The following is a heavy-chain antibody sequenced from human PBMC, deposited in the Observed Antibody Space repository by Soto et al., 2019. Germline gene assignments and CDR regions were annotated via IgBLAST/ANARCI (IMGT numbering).Heavy chain of an antibody. CDR3: AREWANSSGYPVDL. CDR2: IIPVFGIP. V-gene: IGHV1-69*04. J-gene: IGHJ5*02. D-gene: IGHD3-22*01. CDR1: GGNFNSFS. Sequence: QLVQSGAEVRKPGSSLKVSCKASGGNFNSFSVSWVRQAPGQGLEWMGNIIPVFGIPTYAQTFQGRVTISADISTNTVSLQLSSLTFEDTAVYYCAREWANSSGYPVDLWGHGTLVAVSS.